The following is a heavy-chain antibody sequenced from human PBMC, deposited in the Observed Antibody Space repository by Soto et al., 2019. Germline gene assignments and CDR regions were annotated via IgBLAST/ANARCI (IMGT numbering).Heavy chain of an antibody. CDR3: ARDTYFDTRNWCGP. V-gene: IGHV4-30-4*01. CDR2: IYYSGST. D-gene: IGHD3-9*01. CDR1: DGTIIDLGYC. J-gene: IGHJ5*02. Sequence: TVADGTIIDLGYCWSWIRQPPGKGLEWIGYIYYSGSTYYNPSLKSRVTISVDTSKNQFSLKLSSVTAAATAVYYCARDTYFDTRNWCGPWVQVSVVPVTS.